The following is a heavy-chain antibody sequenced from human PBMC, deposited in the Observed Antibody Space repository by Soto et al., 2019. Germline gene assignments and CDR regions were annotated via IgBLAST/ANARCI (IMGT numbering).Heavy chain of an antibody. J-gene: IGHJ3*02. CDR1: GGTFSSYT. D-gene: IGHD2-15*01. CDR3: ARDGEIVVVVAAIPGAFDI. V-gene: IGHV1-69*08. Sequence: QVQLVQSGAEVKKPGSSVKVSCKASGGTFSSYTISWVRQAPGQGLEWMGRIIPILGIANYAQKFQGRVTITADKSASPAYMELSSLRSEDTAVYYCARDGEIVVVVAAIPGAFDIWGQGTMVTVSS. CDR2: IIPILGIA.